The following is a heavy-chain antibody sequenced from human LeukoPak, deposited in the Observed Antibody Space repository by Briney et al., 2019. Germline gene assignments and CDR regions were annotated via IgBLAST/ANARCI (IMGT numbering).Heavy chain of an antibody. V-gene: IGHV1-46*01. Sequence: GAPVKVSCKASVYTFTTYYMHWVRQAPGQGLEWMGIINPSGGSTSYAQKFQGRGTMTRDTSTSTVYMELSSMRSDATAVYYCARDSPPPTAAGTRDGWFDPWGQGTLVTVSS. J-gene: IGHJ5*02. CDR3: ARDSPPPTAAGTRDGWFDP. CDR1: VYTFTTYY. CDR2: INPSGGST. D-gene: IGHD6-13*01.